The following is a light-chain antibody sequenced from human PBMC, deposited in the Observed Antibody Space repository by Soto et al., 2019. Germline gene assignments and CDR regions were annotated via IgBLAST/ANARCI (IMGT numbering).Light chain of an antibody. Sequence: DIQMTQSPSTLSASVGDRVTITCRASQGISRWLAWYQQKPGKAPMLLIYDASTLESGVPSRFSGSGSGTEFTLSISSLQPDDFATFYCQQYYSFPGTFGQGPKVDIK. CDR2: DAS. CDR3: QQYYSFPGT. CDR1: QGISRW. V-gene: IGKV1-5*01. J-gene: IGKJ1*01.